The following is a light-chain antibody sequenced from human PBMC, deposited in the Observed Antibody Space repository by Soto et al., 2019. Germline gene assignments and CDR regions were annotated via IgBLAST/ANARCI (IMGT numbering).Light chain of an antibody. V-gene: IGLV2-8*01. CDR3: TSYAGTNSVV. CDR1: SRVVGGYNY. J-gene: IGLJ1*01. Sequence: QSALTQPPSASGSPGQSVAISCTGTSRVVGGYNYVSWYQQHPGKAPKLMIYEVNKRPSGVPDRFSGSKSGNTASLTVSGLQAEDEADYYCTSYAGTNSVVFGTGPKATVL. CDR2: EVN.